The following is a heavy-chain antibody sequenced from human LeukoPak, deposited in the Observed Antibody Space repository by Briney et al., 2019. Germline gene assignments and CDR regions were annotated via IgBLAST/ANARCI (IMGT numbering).Heavy chain of an antibody. D-gene: IGHD5-24*01. CDR2: INSDGSST. J-gene: IGHJ4*02. CDR3: AGDKHRGGWLLVDY. CDR1: GFTFSSYW. V-gene: IGHV3-74*01. Sequence: GGSLRLSCAASGFTFSSYWMHWVRQAPGRGLVWVSRINSDGSSTSYADSVKGRFTISRDNAKNTLYLQMNSLRAEDTAVYYCAGDKHRGGWLLVDYWGQGTLVTVSS.